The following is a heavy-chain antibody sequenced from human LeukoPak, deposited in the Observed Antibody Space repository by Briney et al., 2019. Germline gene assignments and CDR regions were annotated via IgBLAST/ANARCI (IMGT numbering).Heavy chain of an antibody. CDR2: IIPIFGTA. D-gene: IGHD6-13*01. J-gene: IGHJ4*02. CDR3: ARAGYSSSPSAFDY. V-gene: IGHV1-69*06. CDR1: GGTFSSYA. Sequence: GASVKVSCKASGGTFSSYAISWVRQAPGQGLEWMGGIIPIFGTANYAQKFQGRVTITADKSTSTAYMELSSLRSEDTAVYYCARAGYSSSPSAFDYWGQGTLVTVSS.